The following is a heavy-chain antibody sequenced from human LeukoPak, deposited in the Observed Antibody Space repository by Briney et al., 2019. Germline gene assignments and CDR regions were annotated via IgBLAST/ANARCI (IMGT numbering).Heavy chain of an antibody. CDR2: MNPNSGKT. V-gene: IGHV1-8*01. D-gene: IGHD6-19*01. CDR3: ARGGWPDSSY. Sequence: ASVKVSCKASGYTFTNYDINWVRQATGQGLEWMGWMNPNSGKTCYAQKFQGRVTKARHTYISTAYMELGSLRSEDTGVYYCARGGWPDSSYWGQGTLVTVSS. J-gene: IGHJ4*02. CDR1: GYTFTNYD.